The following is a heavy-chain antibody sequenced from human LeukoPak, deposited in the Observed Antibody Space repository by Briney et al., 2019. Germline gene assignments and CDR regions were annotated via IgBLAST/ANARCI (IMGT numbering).Heavy chain of an antibody. CDR3: ARGPRGNWNYPPWDY. Sequence: GGSLRLSCAASGFIFSSYSMNWVRQAPGKGLEWVSSISSSTIYIYYADSVKGRFTISRDNAKNSLYLQMNSLRAEDTAVYYCARGPRGNWNYPPWDYWGQGTLVTVSS. J-gene: IGHJ4*02. CDR1: GFIFSSYS. CDR2: ISSSTIYI. V-gene: IGHV3-21*01. D-gene: IGHD1-7*01.